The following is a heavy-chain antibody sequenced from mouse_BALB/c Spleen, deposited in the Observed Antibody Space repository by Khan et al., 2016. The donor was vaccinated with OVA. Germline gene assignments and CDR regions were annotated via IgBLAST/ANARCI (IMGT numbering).Heavy chain of an antibody. CDR1: GYTFTSYW. J-gene: IGHJ4*01. V-gene: IGHV1S41*01. Sequence: DLVKPGASVKLSCKASGYTFTSYWINWIKQRPGQGLEWIGRIGPGSGSTYYNEMFKGKATLTVDTSSSTAYIQLSSLSSEDSAVYFCASEDYYSRTCCAMDYWGQGTSVTGS. CDR3: ASEDYYSRTCCAMDY. D-gene: IGHD1-1*01. CDR2: IGPGSGST.